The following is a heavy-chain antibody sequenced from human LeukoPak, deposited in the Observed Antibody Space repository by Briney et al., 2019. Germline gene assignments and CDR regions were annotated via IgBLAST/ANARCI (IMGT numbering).Heavy chain of an antibody. D-gene: IGHD4-17*01. CDR2: LDPEDGEA. Sequence: VASVKVSCKVSRYTLSDLAMHWVRQAPGKGLEWMGGLDPEDGEAIYAQPLQGRVTMTEDTSSDTAYMVLSSLRSEDTAVYYCATRNFGDYGAFDIWGQGTMVTVSS. V-gene: IGHV1-24*01. CDR3: ATRNFGDYGAFDI. CDR1: RYTLSDLA. J-gene: IGHJ3*02.